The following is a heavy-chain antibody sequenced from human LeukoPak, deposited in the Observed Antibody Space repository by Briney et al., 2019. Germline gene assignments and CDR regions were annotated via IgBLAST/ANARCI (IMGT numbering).Heavy chain of an antibody. CDR1: GDSFSSYA. V-gene: IGHV1-69*04. J-gene: IGHJ2*01. CDR3: ARPTDYYDSSGYYWYFDL. D-gene: IGHD3-22*01. Sequence: ASVKVSCKASGDSFSSYAISWVRQAPGQGLEWMGRIIPIFNMANYTQKLQGRVTITADKSTNTAYMELRSLTYEDTAVYYCARPTDYYDSSGYYWYFDLWGRGTLVTVSS. CDR2: IIPIFNMA.